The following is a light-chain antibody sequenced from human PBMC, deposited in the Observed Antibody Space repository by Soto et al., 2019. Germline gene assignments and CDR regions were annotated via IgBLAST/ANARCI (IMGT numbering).Light chain of an antibody. CDR1: SSDVGGYNY. V-gene: IGLV2-14*01. CDR2: EVS. Sequence: QSALTQPASVSGSPGQSITISCTGTSSDVGGYNYVSWYQQHPGKVPKLIIYEVSNRPSGVVNRFSGSKSGNTASLTISGLQAEDEADYYCSSFTSSSTQVFGTGPKLTVL. CDR3: SSFTSSSTQV. J-gene: IGLJ1*01.